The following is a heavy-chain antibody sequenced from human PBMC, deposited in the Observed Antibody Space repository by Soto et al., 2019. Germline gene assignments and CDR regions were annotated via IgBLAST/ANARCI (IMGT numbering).Heavy chain of an antibody. CDR1: GGSISSGDYY. J-gene: IGHJ4*02. CDR2: IYYSGST. D-gene: IGHD4-17*01. Sequence: QVQLQESGPGLVKPSQTLSLTCTVSGGSISSGDYYWSWIRQPPGKGLEWIGYIYYSGSTYYNPSLKSRVTIAVDTSKNQFSLKLSSVTAADTAVYYCARGDGDYGGAFDYWGQGTLVTVSS. CDR3: ARGDGDYGGAFDY. V-gene: IGHV4-30-4*01.